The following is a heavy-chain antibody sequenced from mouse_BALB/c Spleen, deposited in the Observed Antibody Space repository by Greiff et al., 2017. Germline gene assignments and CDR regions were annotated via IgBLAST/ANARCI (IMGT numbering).Heavy chain of an antibody. Sequence: EVNVVESGGGLVKPGGSLKLSCAASGFTFSSYAMSWVRQTPEKRLEWVASISSGGSTYYPDSVKGRFTISRDNARNILYLQMSSLRSEDTAMYYCARVLLWLRRSYWYLDVWGAGTTVTVSS. V-gene: IGHV5-6-5*01. J-gene: IGHJ1*01. CDR2: ISSGGST. CDR3: ARVLLWLRRSYWYLDV. D-gene: IGHD2-2*01. CDR1: GFTFSSYA.